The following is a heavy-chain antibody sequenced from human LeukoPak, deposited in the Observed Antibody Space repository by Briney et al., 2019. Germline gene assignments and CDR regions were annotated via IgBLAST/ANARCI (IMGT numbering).Heavy chain of an antibody. CDR1: EFTFRSYA. J-gene: IGHJ4*02. CDR2: ISYDGSKK. Sequence: GTSLRLSCAASEFTFRSYAMHWVRQAPGKGLEWVAFISYDGSKKYYADSVKGRFTISRDNSKNTLYLQMNSLRAEDTADTAVYYCARDRGGPEGDFDYWGQGTLVTVSS. V-gene: IGHV3-30-3*01. CDR3: ARDRGGPEGDFDY. D-gene: IGHD3-16*01.